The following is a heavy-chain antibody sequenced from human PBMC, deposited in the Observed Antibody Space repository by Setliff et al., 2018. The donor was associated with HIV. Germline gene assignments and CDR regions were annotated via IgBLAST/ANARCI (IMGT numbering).Heavy chain of an antibody. CDR2: MNPNSGVS. CDR3: ARGKGVGGVIITGGLDV. V-gene: IGHV1-8*01. D-gene: IGHD3-10*01. CDR1: GHTFTNYD. Sequence: WASVKVSCKPPGHTFTNYDIHWMRRASGQGLEWMGWMNPNSGVSGYALKFHDRVTMTRDTSITTLYMELSSLTSEDTAVYYCARGKGVGGVIITGGLDVWGQGTTVTVSS. J-gene: IGHJ6*02.